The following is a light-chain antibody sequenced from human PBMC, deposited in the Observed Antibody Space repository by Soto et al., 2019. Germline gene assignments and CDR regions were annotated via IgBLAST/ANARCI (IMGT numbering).Light chain of an antibody. CDR1: SSDVGGYNY. CDR3: SSYTTSSPRDR. Sequence: QSVLTQPASVSGSPGQSITISCTGASSDVGGYNYVSWFQQHPGKAPNLLIYDVSNRPSGVSNRFSGSKSGNTAFLTISGLQAGDEADAYSSSYTTSSPRDRFGSG. CDR2: DVS. J-gene: IGLJ6*01. V-gene: IGLV2-14*01.